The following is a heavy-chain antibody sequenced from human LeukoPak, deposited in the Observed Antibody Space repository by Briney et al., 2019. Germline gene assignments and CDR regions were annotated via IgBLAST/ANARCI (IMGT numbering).Heavy chain of an antibody. D-gene: IGHD6-6*01. CDR1: GYTFTSYG. CDR3: ARTLIAARRVDYYYYMDV. CDR2: ISAYNGNT. V-gene: IGHV1-18*01. J-gene: IGHJ6*03. Sequence: ASVKVSCKASGYTFTSYGISWVRQAPGQGLEWMGWISAYNGNTNYAQKLQGRVTMTTDTSTSTAYMELRSLRSEDTAVYYCARTLIAARRVDYYYYMDVWGKGTTVTVSS.